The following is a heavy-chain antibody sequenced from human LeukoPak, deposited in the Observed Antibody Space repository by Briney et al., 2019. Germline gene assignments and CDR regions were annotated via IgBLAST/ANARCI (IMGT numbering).Heavy chain of an antibody. CDR2: SSSSADTK. D-gene: IGHD6-19*01. CDR1: GFTFSDYY. CDR3: ARSGDGSGWYPFDY. J-gene: IGHJ4*02. V-gene: IGHV3-11*01. Sequence: GGSLRLSCAASGFTFSDYYTSLIRQAPGKGLECVSSSSSSADTKDYADSVKGRFTISRDNAKNSLSLQLNSLRAEDTAVYYCARSGDGSGWYPFDYWGQGTLVTVSS.